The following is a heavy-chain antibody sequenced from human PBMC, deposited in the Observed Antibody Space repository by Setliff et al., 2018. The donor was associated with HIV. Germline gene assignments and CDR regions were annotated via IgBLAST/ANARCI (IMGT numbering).Heavy chain of an antibody. CDR3: AKDHATSSWFTALLDY. V-gene: IGHV3-30*02. J-gene: IGHJ4*02. CDR1: GFTFNNYG. D-gene: IGHD6-13*01. Sequence: GGSLRLSCAASGFTFNNYGMNWVRQAPGKGLEWVAFIRYDGSQKYYVDSVKGRFTISRDNSKNTLYLQMNSLRAEDTAVYYCAKDHATSSWFTALLDYWGQGALVTVSS. CDR2: IRYDGSQK.